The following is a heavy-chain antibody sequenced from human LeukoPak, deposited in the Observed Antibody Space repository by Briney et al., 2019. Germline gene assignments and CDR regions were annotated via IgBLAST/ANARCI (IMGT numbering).Heavy chain of an antibody. Sequence: GGSLRLSCAASGFTFSDYEMNWVRQAPGKGLEWLSHISVSGTTIHYADSVKGRFTISRDNAKNSVYLQMNSLRAEDTALYFCARDATTEVGTVYMDVWGKGTMVTISS. CDR2: ISVSGTTI. V-gene: IGHV3-48*01. CDR3: ARDATTEVGTVYMDV. J-gene: IGHJ6*03. D-gene: IGHD6-13*01. CDR1: GFTFSDYE.